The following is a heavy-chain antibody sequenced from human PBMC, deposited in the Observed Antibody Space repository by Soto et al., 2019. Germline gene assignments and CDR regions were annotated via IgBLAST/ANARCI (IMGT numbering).Heavy chain of an antibody. CDR3: ARRSIQAYCSGGSCYSWFDP. CDR1: GGSFSGYY. CDR2: INHSGST. D-gene: IGHD2-15*01. J-gene: IGHJ5*02. V-gene: IGHV4-34*01. Sequence: QVQLQQWGAGLLKPSETLSLTCAVYGGSFSGYYWSWIRQPPGKGLGWIGEINHSGSTNSNPSLKSRVTISVDTSKNQFSLKLSSVTAADTAVYYCARRSIQAYCSGGSCYSWFDPWGQGTLVTVSS.